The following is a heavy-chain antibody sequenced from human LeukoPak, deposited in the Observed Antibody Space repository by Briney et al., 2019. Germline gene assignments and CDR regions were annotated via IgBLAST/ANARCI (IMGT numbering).Heavy chain of an antibody. CDR2: IYPGDSQT. Sequence: GESLKISCKGSGXIFNSYWIGWVRQMPGKGLEWVGIIYPGDSQTTYSPSFQGQVTISDDKPINTAYLQWRSLKASDTAMYYCARLMDYDILTGYYLAYFDYWGQGTLVTVSS. J-gene: IGHJ4*02. CDR3: ARLMDYDILTGYYLAYFDY. V-gene: IGHV5-51*01. D-gene: IGHD3-9*01. CDR1: GXIFNSYW.